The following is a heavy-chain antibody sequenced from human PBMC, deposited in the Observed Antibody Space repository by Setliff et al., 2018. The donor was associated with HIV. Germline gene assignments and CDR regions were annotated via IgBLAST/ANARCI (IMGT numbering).Heavy chain of an antibody. CDR3: ARDRPPSTVDMLGAFDR. J-gene: IGHJ3*02. D-gene: IGHD4-17*01. V-gene: IGHV4-59*01. CDR1: RGSISRYY. CDR2: IHYTGTT. Sequence: SETLSLTCTVSRGSISRYYWSWIRQPPGKGLEWIGYIHYTGTTKYNPSLKSRVTMSVDTPKNQLSLKLSSLTAADTAVYYCARDRPPSTVDMLGAFDRWGQGTMVTVSS.